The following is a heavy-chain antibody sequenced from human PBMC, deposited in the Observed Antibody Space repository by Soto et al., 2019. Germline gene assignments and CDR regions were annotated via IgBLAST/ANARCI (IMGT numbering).Heavy chain of an antibody. CDR3: AKEAYGDYPFDY. Sequence: GGSLRLSCAASGFTFDDYTMHWVRQAPGKGLEWVSLISWDGGSTYYADSVKGRFTISRDNSKNSLYLQMNSLRTEDTALYYCAKEAYGDYPFDYWGQGTLVTVSS. J-gene: IGHJ4*02. CDR1: GFTFDDYT. CDR2: ISWDGGST. V-gene: IGHV3-43*01. D-gene: IGHD4-17*01.